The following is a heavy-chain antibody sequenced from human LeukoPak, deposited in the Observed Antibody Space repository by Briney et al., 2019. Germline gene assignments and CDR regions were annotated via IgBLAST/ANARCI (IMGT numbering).Heavy chain of an antibody. CDR3: ASSGIAAAGTPWFDP. CDR2: ISAYNGNT. J-gene: IGHJ5*02. CDR1: GYTFTSYG. D-gene: IGHD6-13*01. Sequence: ASVKASCKASGYTFTSYGISWVRQAPGQGLEWMGWISAYNGNTNYAQKLQGRVTMTTDTSTSTAYMELRSLRSEDTAVYYCASSGIAAAGTPWFDPWGQGTLVTVSS. V-gene: IGHV1-18*01.